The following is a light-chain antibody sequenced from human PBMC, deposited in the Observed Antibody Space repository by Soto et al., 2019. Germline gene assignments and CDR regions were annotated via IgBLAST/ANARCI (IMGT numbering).Light chain of an antibody. CDR1: QSVSSN. CDR2: GAS. Sequence: EIVMTQSPATLSVSPGERATLSCRASQSVSSNLAWYQQKPGQTPRLLIYGASPRVPGIPARFSGSGSGTEFTLTISSLQSEGFAVYYCQQYNNWLYTFGQGTKLEIK. CDR3: QQYNNWLYT. J-gene: IGKJ2*01. V-gene: IGKV3-15*01.